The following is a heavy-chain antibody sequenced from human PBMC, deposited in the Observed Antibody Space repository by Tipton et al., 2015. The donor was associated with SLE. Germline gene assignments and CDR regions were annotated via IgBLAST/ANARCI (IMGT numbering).Heavy chain of an antibody. V-gene: IGHV3-23*01. CDR1: GFTFSSYA. Sequence: GSLRLSCAASGFTFSSYAMSWVRQAPGKGLEWVSGISGSGGSTYYADSVKGRFTISRDNSKNTLYLQMNSLRAEDTAVYYCAKEVRRIKAVAGTGDFDYWGQGTLVTVSS. J-gene: IGHJ4*02. CDR2: ISGSGGST. CDR3: AKEVRRIKAVAGTGDFDY. D-gene: IGHD6-19*01.